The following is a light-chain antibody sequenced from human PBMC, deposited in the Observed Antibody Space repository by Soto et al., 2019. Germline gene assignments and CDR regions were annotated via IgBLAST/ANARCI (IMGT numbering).Light chain of an antibody. CDR2: SAS. V-gene: IGKV1-5*01. CDR1: RNIDSW. J-gene: IGKJ1*01. CDR3: QEFHSSSRT. Sequence: DIRMTQSPSTLSASLGDRVTISCRASRNIDSWLAWYQQRPGGIPQLRIYSASNLQNVVPSRFSGSGSGTDFTLTINGLQPDDFATYYCQEFHSSSRTFGQGTRVDMK.